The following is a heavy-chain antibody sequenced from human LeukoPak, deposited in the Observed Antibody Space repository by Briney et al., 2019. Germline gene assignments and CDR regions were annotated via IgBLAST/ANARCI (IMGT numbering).Heavy chain of an antibody. D-gene: IGHD5-18*01. CDR1: GFTFSSYW. V-gene: IGHV3-7*01. J-gene: IGHJ6*02. Sequence: GSLRLSCAASGFTFSSYWMSWVRQAPGKGLEWVANIKRDGSEKYYVDSVKGRFTISRDNAKNSLYLQMNSLRAEDTAVYYCARVPEYSYGTYYYYGMDVWGQGTTVTVSS. CDR3: ARVPEYSYGTYYYYGMDV. CDR2: IKRDGSEK.